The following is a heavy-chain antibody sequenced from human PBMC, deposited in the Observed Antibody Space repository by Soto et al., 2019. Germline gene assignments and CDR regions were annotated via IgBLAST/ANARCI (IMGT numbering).Heavy chain of an antibody. CDR3: ARDRITIFGVVLAADAFDI. V-gene: IGHV3-7*03. CDR2: INQVGSEK. CDR1: GFTFSSYA. Sequence: GGSLRLSCAASGFTFSSYAMSWVRQAPGKGLEWVSYINQVGSEKYYVDSVKGRFTISRDNAKNSLFLQMNSLRAEDTAVYYCARDRITIFGVVLAADAFDIWGQGTMVTVSS. D-gene: IGHD3-3*01. J-gene: IGHJ3*02.